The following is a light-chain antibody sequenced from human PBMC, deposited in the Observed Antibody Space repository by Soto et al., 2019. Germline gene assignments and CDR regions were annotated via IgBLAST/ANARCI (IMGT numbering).Light chain of an antibody. CDR3: QQGNGFPYS. CDR1: QSVSSW. Sequence: IQMTQSPSTLSASVGDRVTITCRASQSVSSWLAWYQQKPGKVPKLLIYDASTLESGVPSTFGGSGSGTEFTLTISSLQPEDFATYYCQQGNGFPYSFGQGTTLEIK. J-gene: IGKJ2*03. V-gene: IGKV1-5*01. CDR2: DAS.